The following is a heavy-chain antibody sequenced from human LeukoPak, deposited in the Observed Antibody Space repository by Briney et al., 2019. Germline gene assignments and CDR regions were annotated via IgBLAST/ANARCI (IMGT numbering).Heavy chain of an antibody. J-gene: IGHJ3*01. Sequence: ASVKVSCKAPGYTFTSYGISWVRQAPGQGLEWMGWIQANSGGTNYAQKFQGRVTMIRDTSISTAHMELTSLTSDDTAVYYCVREMHGFSAFDLRGPGTMVTVSS. CDR2: IQANSGGT. D-gene: IGHD3-3*01. CDR3: VREMHGFSAFDL. CDR1: GYTFTSYG. V-gene: IGHV1-2*02.